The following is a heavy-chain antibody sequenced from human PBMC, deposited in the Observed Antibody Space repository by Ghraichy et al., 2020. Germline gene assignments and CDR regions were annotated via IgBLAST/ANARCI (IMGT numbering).Heavy chain of an antibody. J-gene: IGHJ4*02. V-gene: IGHV3-30*02. D-gene: IGHD2-21*02. CDR1: GFTFSSYG. CDR2: IRYDGSNK. Sequence: GGSLRLSCAASGFTFSSYGMHWVRQAPGKGLEWVAFIRYDGSNKYYADSVKGRFTISRDNSKNTLYLQMNSLRAEDTAVYYCANWYCGGDCYPDYWGQGTLVTVSS. CDR3: ANWYCGGDCYPDY.